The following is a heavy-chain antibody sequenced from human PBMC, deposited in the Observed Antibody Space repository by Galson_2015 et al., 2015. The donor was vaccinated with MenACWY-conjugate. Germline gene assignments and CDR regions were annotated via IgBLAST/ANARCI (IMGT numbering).Heavy chain of an antibody. CDR3: ARDRTYHDGNAYHDVFDV. CDR2: IKGDGSVK. J-gene: IGHJ3*01. Sequence: SLRLSCATSGFSFSSYWMTWVRQAPGKGLEWVANIKGDGSVKYYVDSVKGRFTISRDNAQNSLYLQMDSLRGEDTAVYYCARDRTYHDGNAYHDVFDVWGQGTMVTVSS. V-gene: IGHV3-7*03. D-gene: IGHD3-22*01. CDR1: GFSFSSYW.